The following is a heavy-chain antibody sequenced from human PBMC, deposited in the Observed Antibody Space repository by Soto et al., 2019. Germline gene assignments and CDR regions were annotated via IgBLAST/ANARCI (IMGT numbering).Heavy chain of an antibody. D-gene: IGHD3-3*01. CDR2: ISGSGGST. CDR3: AKPRIYYDFWSGSGFDY. V-gene: IGHV3-23*01. Sequence: GGSLRLSCAASGFTFSSYAMSWVRQAPGKGLEWVSAISGSGGSTYYADSVKGRFTISRDNSKNTLYLQMNSLRAEDTAVYYCAKPRIYYDFWSGSGFDYWGQGTLVTVSS. J-gene: IGHJ4*02. CDR1: GFTFSSYA.